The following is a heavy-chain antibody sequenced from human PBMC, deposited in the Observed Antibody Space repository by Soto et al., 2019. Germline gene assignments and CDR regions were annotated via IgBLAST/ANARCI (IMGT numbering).Heavy chain of an antibody. V-gene: IGHV1-69*10. J-gene: IGHJ5*02. CDR1: GGSFSSLV. Sequence: SVKVSCKASGGSFSSLVISWLRQAPGQGPEWMGGINPMLGVANFAQKFQDRVTITADESTTTAYMELSSLRSEDTAVYYCARGPAKFDPWGQGTLVTVYS. CDR2: INPMLGVA. D-gene: IGHD2-2*01. CDR3: ARGPAKFDP.